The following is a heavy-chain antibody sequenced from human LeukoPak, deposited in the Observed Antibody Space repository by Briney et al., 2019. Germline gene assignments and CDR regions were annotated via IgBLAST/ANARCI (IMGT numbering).Heavy chain of an antibody. Sequence: GGSLRLSCAASGFTLSSYGMHWVRQAPGKGLEWVAFIRYDGSNKYYADSVKGRFTISRDNSKNTLYLQMNSLRAEDTAVYYCAKEGGYCTNGVCYRPPTAQYFQHWGQGTLVTVSS. CDR1: GFTLSSYG. V-gene: IGHV3-30*02. CDR2: IRYDGSNK. CDR3: AKEGGYCTNGVCYRPPTAQYFQH. J-gene: IGHJ1*01. D-gene: IGHD2-8*01.